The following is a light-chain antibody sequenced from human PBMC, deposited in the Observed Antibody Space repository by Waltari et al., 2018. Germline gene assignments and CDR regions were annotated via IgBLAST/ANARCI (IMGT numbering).Light chain of an antibody. CDR1: SSAAGRYTL. V-gene: IGLV2-23*02. CDR2: EVS. Sequence: QSALTQPASVSGSPGQSLTLSCTATSSAAGRYTLCSWYQQHPGKAPKLMIYEVSKRPSGVSNRFSGSKSGNTASLTISGLQAEDEADYYCCSYAGSSFVVFGGGTKLTVL. J-gene: IGLJ2*01. CDR3: CSYAGSSFVV.